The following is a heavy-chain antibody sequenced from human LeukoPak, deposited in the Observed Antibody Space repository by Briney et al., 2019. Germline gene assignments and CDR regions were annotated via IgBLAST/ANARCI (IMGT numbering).Heavy chain of an antibody. CDR1: GDTFSSYA. CDR3: ARDDGNIVASCY. D-gene: IGHD5-12*01. J-gene: IGHJ4*02. Sequence: SVKVSCKASGDTFSSYAISWVRQAPGQGLEWMGRIIPILGIANYAQKFQGRVTITADKSTSTAYMELSSLRSEDTAVYYCARDDGNIVASCYWGQGTLVTVSS. CDR2: IIPILGIA. V-gene: IGHV1-69*04.